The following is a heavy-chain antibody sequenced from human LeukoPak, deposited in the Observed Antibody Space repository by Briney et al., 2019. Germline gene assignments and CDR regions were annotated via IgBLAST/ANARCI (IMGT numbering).Heavy chain of an antibody. V-gene: IGHV3-23*01. Sequence: PRGSLRLSCAASGFTFSSHAMSWVRQAPGKGLEWVSAISGSGGSTYYADSVKGRFTISRDNSKNTLYLQMNSLRAEDTAVYYCAKDLRSYSGSYPWVYYFDYWGQGTLVTVSS. CDR2: ISGSGGST. D-gene: IGHD1-26*01. J-gene: IGHJ4*02. CDR3: AKDLRSYSGSYPWVYYFDY. CDR1: GFTFSSHA.